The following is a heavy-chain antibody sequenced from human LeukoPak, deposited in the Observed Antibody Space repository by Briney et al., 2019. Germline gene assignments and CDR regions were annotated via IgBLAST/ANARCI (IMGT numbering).Heavy chain of an antibody. D-gene: IGHD3-10*01. CDR2: ISASNGNT. CDR3: ARDRDRMVQGVTALFDY. V-gene: IGHV1-18*04. Sequence: ASVKVSCKTSGYTFTTYGISWVRQAPGQGLEWMGWISASNGNTKYAQKVQGRVTMTTDTSTTTAYMEVRSLRSDDTAVYYCARDRDRMVQGVTALFDYWGQGTLVTVSS. J-gene: IGHJ4*02. CDR1: GYTFTTYG.